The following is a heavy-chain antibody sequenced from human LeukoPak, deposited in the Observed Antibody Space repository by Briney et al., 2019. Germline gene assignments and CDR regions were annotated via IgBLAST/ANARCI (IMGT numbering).Heavy chain of an antibody. V-gene: IGHV3-30*02. CDR3: AKIDLGYCSGGSCYPFDY. CDR2: IRYDGSNK. Sequence: GGSLRLSCAASGFTFSSYGMHWVRQAPGKGLEWVAFIRYDGSNKYYADSVKGRFTISRDNSKNTLYLQMNSLRAVDTAVYYCAKIDLGYCSGGSCYPFDYWGQGTLVTVSS. J-gene: IGHJ4*02. CDR1: GFTFSSYG. D-gene: IGHD2-15*01.